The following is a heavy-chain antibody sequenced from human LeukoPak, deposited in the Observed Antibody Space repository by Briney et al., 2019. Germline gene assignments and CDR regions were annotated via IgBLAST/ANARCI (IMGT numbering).Heavy chain of an antibody. V-gene: IGHV4-38-2*02. D-gene: IGHD7-27*01. CDR3: ARDGGWGIPPDY. CDR1: GYSISSGYY. CDR2: IYHSGST. J-gene: IGHJ4*02. Sequence: SETLSLTCTVSGYSISSGYYWGWIRQPPGKGLEWIGSIYHSGSTYYNPSLKSRVTISVDTSKNQFSLKLSSVTAADTAVYYCARDGGWGIPPDYWGQGTLVTVSS.